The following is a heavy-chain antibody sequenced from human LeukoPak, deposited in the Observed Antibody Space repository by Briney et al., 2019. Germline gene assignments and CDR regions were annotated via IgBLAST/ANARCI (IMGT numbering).Heavy chain of an antibody. V-gene: IGHV4-34*01. CDR3: ARVYDSNGFYDAFEI. D-gene: IGHD3-22*01. CDR1: GGSFSGYY. CDR2: INHSGST. Sequence: PSETLSLTCAVYGGSFSGYYWSWIRQPPGKGLEWIGEINHSGSTNYNPSLKSRVTISVDTSKNQFSLKLSSVTAADTAVYYCARVYDSNGFYDAFEIWGQGTMVTVSS. J-gene: IGHJ3*02.